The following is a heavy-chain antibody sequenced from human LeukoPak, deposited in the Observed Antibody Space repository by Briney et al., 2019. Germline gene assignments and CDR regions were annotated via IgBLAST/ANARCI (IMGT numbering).Heavy chain of an antibody. CDR2: ISYDGSNK. CDR3: AKSSKWLVLDY. Sequence: GRSLRLSCAASGFTFSSYGMHWVRQAPGKGLEWVAAISYDGSNKYYADSVKGRFTISRDNSKNTLYLQMNSLRAEDTAVYYCAKSSKWLVLDYWGQGTLVTVSS. J-gene: IGHJ4*02. CDR1: GFTFSSYG. D-gene: IGHD6-19*01. V-gene: IGHV3-30*18.